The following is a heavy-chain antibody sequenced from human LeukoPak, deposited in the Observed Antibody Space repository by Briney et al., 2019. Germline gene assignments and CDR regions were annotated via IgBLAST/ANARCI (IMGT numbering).Heavy chain of an antibody. D-gene: IGHD6-19*01. J-gene: IGHJ4*02. CDR3: ARDRDWYSFDS. CDR1: GFTFSSYW. Sequence: PWGSLRLSCTASGFTFSSYWMDWVRQAPGKGLEWVANIKQDGSEKYYVDSVRGRFTISRDNAKNSLYLQMNSLRAEDTAVYYCARDRDWYSFDSWGQGTLVTVSS. V-gene: IGHV3-7*03. CDR2: IKQDGSEK.